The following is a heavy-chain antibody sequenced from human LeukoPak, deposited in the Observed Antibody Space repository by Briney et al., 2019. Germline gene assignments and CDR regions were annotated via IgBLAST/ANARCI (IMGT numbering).Heavy chain of an antibody. CDR3: VREPRYSSSSDAFDI. CDR1: GGSVSSGSYY. J-gene: IGHJ3*02. Sequence: SETLSLTCTVSGGSVSSGSYYWGWIRQPPGKALEWIGNIYYSGSTNYNPSLMSRVTISVDASKNQFSLKLSSVTAAYTAVYFCVREPRYSSSSDAFDIWGQGTMVTVSS. CDR2: IYYSGST. V-gene: IGHV4-61*01. D-gene: IGHD6-13*01.